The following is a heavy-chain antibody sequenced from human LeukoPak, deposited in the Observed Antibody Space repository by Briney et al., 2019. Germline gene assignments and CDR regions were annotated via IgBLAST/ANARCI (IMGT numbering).Heavy chain of an antibody. CDR2: IIPIFGTA. D-gene: IGHD2-2*01. CDR3: ASLPLGYCSSTSCSKWAFDI. J-gene: IGHJ3*02. CDR1: GGTFSSYA. V-gene: IGHV1-69*05. Sequence: ASVKVSCKASGGTFSSYAISWVRQAPGQGLEWMGGIIPIFGTANYAQKFQGRVTITTDESTSTAYMELSSLRSEDTAVYYCASLPLGYCSSTSCSKWAFDIWGQGTMVTVSS.